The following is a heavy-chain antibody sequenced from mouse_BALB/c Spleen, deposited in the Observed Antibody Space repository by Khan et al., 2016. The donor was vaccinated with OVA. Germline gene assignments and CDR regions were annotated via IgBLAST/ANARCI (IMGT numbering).Heavy chain of an antibody. Sequence: VQLQESGPGLVAPSQSLSITCTVSGFSLTGYGVNWVRQPPGKGLEWLGMIWGDGSTDYNSALKYRLSISKDNSKNQVFLKMNSLQTDDTARYYGARAYYGNYREAMDYWGQGTSVTVSS. J-gene: IGHJ4*01. D-gene: IGHD2-10*01. CDR1: GFSLTGYG. CDR3: ARAYYGNYREAMDY. V-gene: IGHV2-6-7*01. CDR2: IWGDGST.